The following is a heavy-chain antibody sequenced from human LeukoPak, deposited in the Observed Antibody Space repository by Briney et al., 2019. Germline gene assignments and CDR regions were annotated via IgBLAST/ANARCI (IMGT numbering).Heavy chain of an antibody. CDR3: ARGPSGYHNT. CDR2: IRSYSSYI. D-gene: IGHD5-12*01. Sequence: NPGGSLRLSCAASGFTFDTYNFNWVRQAPGKGLEWVASIRSYSSYIHYADSVKGRFTISRDDAKKSLDLQMNSLRAEDTAVYYCARGPSGYHNTGGQGTLVTVSS. V-gene: IGHV3-21*01. J-gene: IGHJ4*02. CDR1: GFTFDTYN.